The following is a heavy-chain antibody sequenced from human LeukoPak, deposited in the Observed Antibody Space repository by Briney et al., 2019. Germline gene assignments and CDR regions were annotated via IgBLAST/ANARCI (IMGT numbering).Heavy chain of an antibody. D-gene: IGHD3-10*01. CDR3: ARENGSGSYYYFDY. Sequence: GGSLRLSCAASGFNFSYSWMSWVRQAPGKGLEWVANIKEDGSETYYADSVKGRFTISRDNSKNTLYLQMNSLRAEDTAVYYCARENGSGSYYYFDYWGQGTLVTVSS. CDR1: GFNFSYSW. CDR2: IKEDGSET. J-gene: IGHJ4*02. V-gene: IGHV3-7*03.